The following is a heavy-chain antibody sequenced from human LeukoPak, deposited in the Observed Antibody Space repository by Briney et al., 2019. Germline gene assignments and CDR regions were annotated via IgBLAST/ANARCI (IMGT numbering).Heavy chain of an antibody. CDR2: IKQDGSEK. J-gene: IGHJ4*02. V-gene: IGHV3-7*01. Sequence: GGSLRLSCAASGFTFSNAWMSWVRQAPGKGLEWVANIKQDGSEKYYVDSVKGRFTISRDNAKNSLYLQMNSLRAEDTAVYYCARDFQYYDILTGYSFDYWGQGTLVTVSS. CDR1: GFTFSNAW. CDR3: ARDFQYYDILTGYSFDY. D-gene: IGHD3-9*01.